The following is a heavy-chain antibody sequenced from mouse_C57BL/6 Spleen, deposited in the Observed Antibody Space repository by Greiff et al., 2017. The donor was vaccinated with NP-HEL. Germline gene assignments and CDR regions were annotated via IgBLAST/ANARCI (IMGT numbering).Heavy chain of an antibody. CDR1: GYTFTSYW. D-gene: IGHD4-1*01. V-gene: IGHV1-69*01. Sequence: QVQLQQPGAELVMPGASVKLSCKASGYTFTSYWMHWVKQRPGQGLEWIGEIDPSDSYTNYNQKFKGKSTLTVDKSSSTAYMQLSSLTSEDSAVYYCARRWGEAMDYWGQGTSVTVSS. J-gene: IGHJ4*01. CDR3: ARRWGEAMDY. CDR2: IDPSDSYT.